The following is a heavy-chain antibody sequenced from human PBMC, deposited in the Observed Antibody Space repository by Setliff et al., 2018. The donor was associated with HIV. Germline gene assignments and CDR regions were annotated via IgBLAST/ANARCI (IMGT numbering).Heavy chain of an antibody. Sequence: ETLSLTCTVSGGSISSHYWSWIRQPPGKGLEWIGSIYYSGSTNYNPSLKSRVTISVDTSKNQFSLKLSSVTAADTAVYYCARDPYYNFVLGYFDLWG. CDR1: GGSISSHY. D-gene: IGHD3-3*01. J-gene: IGHJ2*01. V-gene: IGHV4-59*11. CDR3: ARDPYYNFVLGYFDL. CDR2: IYYSGST.